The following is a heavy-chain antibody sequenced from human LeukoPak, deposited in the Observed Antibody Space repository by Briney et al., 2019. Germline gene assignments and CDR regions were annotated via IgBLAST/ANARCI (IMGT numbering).Heavy chain of an antibody. J-gene: IGHJ4*02. D-gene: IGHD3-9*01. V-gene: IGHV3-30*03. Sequence: GGSLRLSCAASGFTFNSYGMHWVRQAPGKGLEWVAVISHDGSRKYYADSVKGRFTISRDDSKNTLYLQMNGLRAEDTAVYYCARVRTNYDILTGYSYYFDYWGQGTLVTVSS. CDR1: GFTFNSYG. CDR2: ISHDGSRK. CDR3: ARVRTNYDILTGYSYYFDY.